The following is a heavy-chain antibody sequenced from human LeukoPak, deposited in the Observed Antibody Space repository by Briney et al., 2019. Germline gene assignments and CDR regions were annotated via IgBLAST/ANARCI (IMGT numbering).Heavy chain of an antibody. J-gene: IGHJ5*02. Sequence: SETLSLTCAVYGGSFSGYYWSWIRQPPGKGLEWIGEINHSGSTNYNPSLKSRVTISVDTSKNQFSLKLSSVTAADTVVYYCARRRHYDFWSGYYLRFDPWGQGTLVTVSS. D-gene: IGHD3-3*01. CDR2: INHSGST. CDR3: ARRRHYDFWSGYYLRFDP. CDR1: GGSFSGYY. V-gene: IGHV4-34*01.